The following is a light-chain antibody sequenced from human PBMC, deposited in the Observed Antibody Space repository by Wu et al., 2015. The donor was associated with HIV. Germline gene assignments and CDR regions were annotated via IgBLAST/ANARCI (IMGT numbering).Light chain of an antibody. CDR3: QQYGSSPPVYS. Sequence: EIVLTQSPGTLSLSPGERATLSCRASQSVSSSYLAWYQQKPGQAPRLLIYGASSRATGIPDRFSGSGSGTVFSLTISRLEPEDFAVYYCQQYGSSPPVYSFGQGTKLEI. CDR1: QSVSSSY. CDR2: GAS. J-gene: IGKJ2*03. V-gene: IGKV3-20*01.